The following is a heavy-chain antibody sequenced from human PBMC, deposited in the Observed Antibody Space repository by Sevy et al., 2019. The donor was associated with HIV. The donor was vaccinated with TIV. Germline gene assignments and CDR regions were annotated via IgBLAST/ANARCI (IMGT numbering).Heavy chain of an antibody. CDR1: GFTFSSYS. Sequence: GGSLRLSCAASGFTFSSYSMNWVRQAPGKGLEWVSYISSSSTTIYYADSVKGRFTISRDNAKNLLYLHMNSLRDEDTAVYYCARGGFSYEYPYDYWGQGTLVTVSS. CDR3: ARGGFSYEYPYDY. CDR2: ISSSSTTI. J-gene: IGHJ4*02. D-gene: IGHD5-18*01. V-gene: IGHV3-48*02.